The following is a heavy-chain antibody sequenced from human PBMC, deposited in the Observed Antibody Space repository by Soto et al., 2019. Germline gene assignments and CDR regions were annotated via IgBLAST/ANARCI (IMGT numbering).Heavy chain of an antibody. Sequence: ASVKVSCKASGYTFTSYGISWVRQAPGQGLEWMGWISAYNGNTNYAQKLQGRVTMTTDTSTSTAYMELRSLRSDDTAVYYCARSVGGVRSQYGMDVWGQGTTVTVSS. V-gene: IGHV1-18*01. J-gene: IGHJ6*02. CDR3: ARSVGGVRSQYGMDV. D-gene: IGHD3-16*01. CDR2: ISAYNGNT. CDR1: GYTFTSYG.